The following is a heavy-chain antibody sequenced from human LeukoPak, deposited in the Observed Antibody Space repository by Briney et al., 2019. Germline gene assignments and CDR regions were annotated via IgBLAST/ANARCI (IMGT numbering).Heavy chain of an antibody. J-gene: IGHJ4*02. D-gene: IGHD3-22*01. Sequence: SETLSLTCTVSGGSISSGGYYWSWIRQHPGKGMEWIGYIYYSGSTYYNPSLKSRVTISVDTSKNQFSLKLSSVTAADTAVYYCARAAITTYYYDSSGYFYFDYWGQGTLVTVSS. CDR2: IYYSGST. V-gene: IGHV4-31*03. CDR3: ARAAITTYYYDSSGYFYFDY. CDR1: GGSISSGGYY.